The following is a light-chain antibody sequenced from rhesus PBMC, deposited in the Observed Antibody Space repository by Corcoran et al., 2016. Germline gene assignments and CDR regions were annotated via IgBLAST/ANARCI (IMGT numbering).Light chain of an antibody. J-gene: IGKJ4*01. CDR1: QGICCY. CDR3: LQHNSYPLT. CDR2: DAS. Sequence: DIQMTQSPSSLSASVGNTVTIPCRASQGICCYLNWFQHKPGKAPKLLFYDASSLESGVPSRFRGSGSGTDFTLTISSLQPEDFAAYDCLQHNSYPLTFGGGTKVEIK. V-gene: IGKV1-28*03.